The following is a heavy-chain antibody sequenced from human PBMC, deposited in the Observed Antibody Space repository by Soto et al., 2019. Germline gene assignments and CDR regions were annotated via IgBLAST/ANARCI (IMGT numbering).Heavy chain of an antibody. Sequence: ASGKVSCKVSGYTLTELSMHWVRQAPGKGLEWMGGFDPEDGETIYAQKFQGRVTMTEDTSTDTAYMELSSLRSEDTAVYYCATLHLKAYYYDSSGQLIDYWGQGTLVTVSS. J-gene: IGHJ4*02. CDR2: FDPEDGET. CDR1: GYTLTELS. V-gene: IGHV1-24*01. D-gene: IGHD3-22*01. CDR3: ATLHLKAYYYDSSGQLIDY.